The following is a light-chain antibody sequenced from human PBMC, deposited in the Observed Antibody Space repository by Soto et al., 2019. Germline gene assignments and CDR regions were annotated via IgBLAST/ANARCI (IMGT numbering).Light chain of an antibody. Sequence: QAVVTQEPSLTVSPGGTVTLTCGSSTGAVTSSHYPYWFQQKPGQAPRTLIYDTSNKHSWTPARFSGSLLGGKAALTLSGAQPEDEAEYYCLLSSGGAYVVFGGGTKLTVL. CDR2: DTS. J-gene: IGLJ2*01. CDR1: TGAVTSSHY. V-gene: IGLV7-46*01. CDR3: LLSSGGAYVV.